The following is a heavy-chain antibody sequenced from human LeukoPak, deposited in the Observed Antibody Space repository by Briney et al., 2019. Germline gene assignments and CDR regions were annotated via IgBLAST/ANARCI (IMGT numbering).Heavy chain of an antibody. D-gene: IGHD7-27*01. V-gene: IGHV1-69*04. Sequence: GASVKVSCKASGGTFSSYAISWVRQAPGQGLEWMGRIIPILGIANYAQKFQGRVTITADKSTSTAYMELSSLRSEDTAVYYCAREGPLLISGAVYYRMDVWGQGTTVTVSS. CDR3: AREGPLLISGAVYYRMDV. J-gene: IGHJ6*02. CDR1: GGTFSSYA. CDR2: IIPILGIA.